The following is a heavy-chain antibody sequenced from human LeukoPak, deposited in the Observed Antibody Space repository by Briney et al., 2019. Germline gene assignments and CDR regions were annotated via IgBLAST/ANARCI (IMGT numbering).Heavy chain of an antibody. CDR2: ISAYNGNT. CDR3: ARDSWPHYYGSGSYSDY. V-gene: IGHV1-18*01. D-gene: IGHD3-10*01. CDR1: GYTFTSNG. J-gene: IGHJ4*02. Sequence: ASVKVSCKASGYTFTSNGISWVRQAPGQGLEWMGWISAYNGNTNYAQKLQGRVTMTTDTSTSTAYMELRSLRSDDTAVYYCARDSWPHYYGSGSYSDYWGQGTLVTVSS.